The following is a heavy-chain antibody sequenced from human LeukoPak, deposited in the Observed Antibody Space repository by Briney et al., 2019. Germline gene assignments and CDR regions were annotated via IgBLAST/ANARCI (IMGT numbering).Heavy chain of an antibody. V-gene: IGHV3-53*01. Sequence: PGGSLRLSCAASGFTVSSNYMSWVRQAPGKGLEWVSVIYSGGSTYYADSVKGRFTISRDNSKNTLYLQMNSPRAEDTAVYYCASLTHYYYYYMDVWGKGTTVTVSS. CDR3: ASLTHYYYYYMDV. CDR1: GFTVSSNY. CDR2: IYSGGST. D-gene: IGHD3-9*01. J-gene: IGHJ6*03.